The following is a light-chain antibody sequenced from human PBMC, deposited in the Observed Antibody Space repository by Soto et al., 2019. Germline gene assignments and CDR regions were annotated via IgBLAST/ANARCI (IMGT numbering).Light chain of an antibody. CDR3: HQYWRAPWT. J-gene: IGKJ1*01. CDR2: RAS. V-gene: IGKV3-20*01. CDR1: QGAFGNY. Sequence: EIVLTQSPGTLSLSPGESAALSCRASQGAFGNYLAWYQQKPGQAPWLLIYRASKRAPGTPGRFTGSGSGTDFTLTINRLEPEDLAVYSCHQYWRAPWTVGQGPKVEIK.